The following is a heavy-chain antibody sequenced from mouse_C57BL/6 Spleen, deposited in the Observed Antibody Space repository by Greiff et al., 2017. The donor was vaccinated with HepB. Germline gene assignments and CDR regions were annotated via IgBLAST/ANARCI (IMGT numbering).Heavy chain of an antibody. J-gene: IGHJ1*03. CDR1: GYTFTSYW. Sequence: VKLQQPGAELVKPGASVKLSCKASGYTFTSYWMHWVKQRPGQGLEWIGMIHPNSGSTNYNEKFKSKATLTVDKSSSTAYMQLSSLTSEDSAVYYCARGMITGADYWYFDVWGTGTTVTVSS. CDR2: IHPNSGST. D-gene: IGHD2-4*01. CDR3: ARGMITGADYWYFDV. V-gene: IGHV1-64*01.